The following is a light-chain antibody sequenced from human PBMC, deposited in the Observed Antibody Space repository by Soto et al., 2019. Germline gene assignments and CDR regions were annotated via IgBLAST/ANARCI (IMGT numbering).Light chain of an antibody. J-gene: IGKJ2*01. CDR3: QQYSSLPHT. V-gene: IGKV3-20*01. Sequence: EIVLTQSPGTLSLSPGERATLSCRASQSISSSYLAWYQQKPGQAPGLLIYGASRRATGIPDRFIGSGSGTDFTLTISRLEPEDFAVYYCQQYSSLPHTFGQGTKLEVK. CDR2: GAS. CDR1: QSISSSY.